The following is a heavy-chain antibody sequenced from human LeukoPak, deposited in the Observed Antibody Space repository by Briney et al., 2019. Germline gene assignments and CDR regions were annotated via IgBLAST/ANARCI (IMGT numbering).Heavy chain of an antibody. CDR1: GGSFSGYY. Sequence: SETLSLTCAVYGGSFSGYYWSWIRQPPGKGLEWIGEISHSGSTNYNPSLKSRVTISVDTSKNQFSLKLSSVTAADTAVYYCARARWELSIFDYWGQGTLVTVSS. CDR2: ISHSGST. V-gene: IGHV4-34*01. J-gene: IGHJ4*02. CDR3: ARARWELSIFDY. D-gene: IGHD1-26*01.